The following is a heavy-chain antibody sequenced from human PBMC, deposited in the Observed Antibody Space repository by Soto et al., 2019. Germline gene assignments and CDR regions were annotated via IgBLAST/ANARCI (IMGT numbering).Heavy chain of an antibody. V-gene: IGHV1-46*01. D-gene: IGHD2-15*01. CDR3: ARDYRSGGSTMDV. CDR2: INPSGGST. J-gene: IGHJ6*02. CDR1: GYTFTSYY. Sequence: GASVKVSCKASGYTFTSYYIHWVRQAPGQGLEWMGIINPSGGSTSYAQKFQGRVTMTRDTSTSTVYMELSSLRSEDTAVYYCARDYRSGGSTMDVWGQGTTVTVSS.